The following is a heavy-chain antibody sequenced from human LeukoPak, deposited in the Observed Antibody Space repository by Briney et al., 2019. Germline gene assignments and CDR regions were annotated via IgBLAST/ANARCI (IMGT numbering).Heavy chain of an antibody. CDR3: ARAGYSMDTEYFQH. CDR1: GFTFSSYE. V-gene: IGHV3-48*03. CDR2: ISNSGTAI. Sequence: GGSLRLSCAASGFTFSSYEMNWVRQAREKGLEWVSYISNSGTAIYYADSVKGRFTISRDNAKSSLYLQMNSLRAEDTAVYYCARAGYSMDTEYFQHWGQGTLVTVSS. D-gene: IGHD5-18*01. J-gene: IGHJ1*01.